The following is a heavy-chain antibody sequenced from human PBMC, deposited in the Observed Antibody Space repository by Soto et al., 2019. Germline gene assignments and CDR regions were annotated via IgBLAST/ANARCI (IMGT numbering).Heavy chain of an antibody. CDR3: AKDHGFLEWLGYMDV. D-gene: IGHD3-3*01. CDR1: GFTFSSYA. J-gene: IGHJ6*03. V-gene: IGHV3-23*01. CDR2: ISGSGGST. Sequence: EVQLLESGGGLVQPGGSLRLSCAASGFTFSSYAMSWVRQAPGKGLEWVSAISGSGGSTYYADSVKGRFTISRDNSKNTLYQQMNSLRAEDTAVYYCAKDHGFLEWLGYMDVWGKGTTVTVSS.